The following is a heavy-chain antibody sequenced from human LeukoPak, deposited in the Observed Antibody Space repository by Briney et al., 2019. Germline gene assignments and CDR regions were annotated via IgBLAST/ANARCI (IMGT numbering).Heavy chain of an antibody. Sequence: SETLSLTCAVYGGSFSGYYWSWIRQPPGKGLEWIGEINHSGSTNYNPSLKSRVTISVDTSKNQFSLKLSSVTAADTAVYYCARDLGYCSGGSCYYYYYGMDVWGQGTTVTVSS. D-gene: IGHD2-15*01. CDR2: INHSGST. J-gene: IGHJ6*02. CDR1: GGSFSGYY. CDR3: ARDLGYCSGGSCYYYYYGMDV. V-gene: IGHV4-34*01.